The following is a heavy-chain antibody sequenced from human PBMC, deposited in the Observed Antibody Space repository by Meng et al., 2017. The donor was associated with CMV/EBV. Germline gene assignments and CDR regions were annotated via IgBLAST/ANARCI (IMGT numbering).Heavy chain of an antibody. CDR3: ARGDIEKTIFGVVIHPPNYYYGMDV. J-gene: IGHJ6*02. CDR1: GFISSSYE. V-gene: IGHV3-48*03. CDR2: ISSSGSTI. D-gene: IGHD3-3*01. Sequence: GESLKISCAASGFISSSYEMNWVRQAPGKGLEWVSYISSSGSTIYYADSVKGRFTIPRDNAKNSLYLQMNSLRAEDTAVDYCARGDIEKTIFGVVIHPPNYYYGMDVWGQGTTVTVSS.